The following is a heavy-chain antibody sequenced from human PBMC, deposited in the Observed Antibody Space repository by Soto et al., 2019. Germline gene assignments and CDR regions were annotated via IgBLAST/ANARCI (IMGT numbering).Heavy chain of an antibody. CDR1: VGTFTSYA. CDR2: IIPMFGTP. V-gene: IGHV1-69*13. CDR3: AKDRTRVIGPFDC. J-gene: IGHJ4*02. Sequence: SGKVSCNASVGTFTSYAISWVRQAPGQGLEYMGGIIPMFGTPNYAQKFQGRVTITADESTSTVYMELSSLRSEDTAVYYCAKDRTRVIGPFDCWGQGTLVTVS. D-gene: IGHD3-16*02.